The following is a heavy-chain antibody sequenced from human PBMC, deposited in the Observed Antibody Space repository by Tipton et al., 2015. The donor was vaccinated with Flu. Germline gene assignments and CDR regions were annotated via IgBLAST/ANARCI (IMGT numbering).Heavy chain of an antibody. D-gene: IGHD6-19*01. J-gene: IGHJ6*03. CDR1: GYTFTGYY. CDR3: ARDKGSGSYYYYMDV. CDR2: IIPIFGTA. Sequence: QSGPEVKKPGASVKVSCKASGYTFTGYYMHWVRQAPGQGLEWMGGIIPIFGTANYAQKFQGRVTITADKSTSTAYMELSSLRSEDTAVYYCARDKGSGSYYYYMDVWGKGTTVTVSS. V-gene: IGHV1-69*06.